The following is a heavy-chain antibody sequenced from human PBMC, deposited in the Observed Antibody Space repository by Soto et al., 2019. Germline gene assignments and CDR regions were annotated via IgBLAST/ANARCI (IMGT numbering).Heavy chain of an antibody. CDR1: GGSISSYY. CDR2: IYYSGST. Sequence: PSETLSLTCTVSGGSISSYYWIWIRQPPGRGLDWIGYIYYSGSTNYNPSLKSRVTISVDTSKNQFSLKLNSVTAADTAVYYCARDWSSGWSYFDYWGQGTLVTVSS. J-gene: IGHJ4*02. V-gene: IGHV4-59*01. CDR3: ARDWSSGWSYFDY. D-gene: IGHD6-19*01.